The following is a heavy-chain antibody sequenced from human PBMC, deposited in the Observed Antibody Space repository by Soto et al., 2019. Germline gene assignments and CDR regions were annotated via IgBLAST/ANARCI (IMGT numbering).Heavy chain of an antibody. J-gene: IGHJ6*02. CDR1: GDSISSYY. D-gene: IGHD5-12*01. CDR2: IYYSGST. CDR3: ATRYSGYDWGNSYYYGTYV. Sequence: SETLSLTCTVSGDSISSYYWSWIRQPPGKGLEWIGYIYYSGSTNYNPSLKSRVTISVDTSKNQFSLKLSSVTAADTAVYYCATRYSGYDWGNSYYYGTYVWGQGTTVTVSS. V-gene: IGHV4-59*01.